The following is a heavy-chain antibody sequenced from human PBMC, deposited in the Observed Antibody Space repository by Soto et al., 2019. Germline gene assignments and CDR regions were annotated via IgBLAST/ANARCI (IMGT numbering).Heavy chain of an antibody. CDR2: IYHSGST. V-gene: IGHV4-4*02. D-gene: IGHD2-15*01. CDR3: ARDSVVVVAAKDYYYYGMDV. Sequence: SETLSLTCAVSGGSISSSNWWSWVRQPPGKGLEWIGEIYHSGSTNYNPSLKSRVTISVDKSKNQFSLKLSSVTAADTAVYYCARDSVVVVAAKDYYYYGMDVWGQGTTVTVSS. J-gene: IGHJ6*02. CDR1: GGSISSSNW.